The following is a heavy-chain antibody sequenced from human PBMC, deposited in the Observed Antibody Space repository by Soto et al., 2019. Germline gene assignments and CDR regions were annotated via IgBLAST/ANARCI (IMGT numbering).Heavy chain of an antibody. Sequence: EVQLVASGGNLVQPGGSLRLSCAASGFTFSDHYMDWVRQAPGKGLEWVARIRNRANSYTTEYAASVKGRFTISRDGSKNSLYLQMNSLETEDTALYYCTSTYGDFRDFQNWGQGTLVTVSS. CDR1: GFTFSDHY. D-gene: IGHD4-17*01. V-gene: IGHV3-72*01. CDR2: IRNRANSYTT. CDR3: TSTYGDFRDFQN. J-gene: IGHJ1*01.